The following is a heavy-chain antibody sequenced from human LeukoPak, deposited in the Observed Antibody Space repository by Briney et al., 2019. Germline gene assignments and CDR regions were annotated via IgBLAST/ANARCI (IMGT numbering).Heavy chain of an antibody. CDR1: GFTLSNAW. V-gene: IGHV3-15*01. Sequence: AGGSLRLSCAASGFTLSNAWMSWVRQAPGKGLEWVGRIKSKTDGGTTDYAAPVKGRFTISRDDSKNTLYLQMNSLKTEDTAVYYCTATMVRGVNSFYYFDYWGQGTLVTVSS. CDR3: TATMVRGVNSFYYFDY. J-gene: IGHJ4*02. CDR2: IKSKTDGGTT. D-gene: IGHD3-10*01.